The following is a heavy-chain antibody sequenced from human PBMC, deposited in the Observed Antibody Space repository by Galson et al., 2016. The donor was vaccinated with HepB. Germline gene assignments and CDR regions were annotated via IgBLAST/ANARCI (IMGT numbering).Heavy chain of an antibody. V-gene: IGHV1-18*01. Sequence: SVKVSCKASGYTFTSYGISWVRQAPGQGLEWMGWISGYNGVTDYAQKFQGRVTMTTDTSTSTAYMGLSSVSSDDTAVYYRATAHWDYLPWGQRTPVTVSS. J-gene: IGHJ5*02. CDR3: ATAHWDYLP. CDR2: ISGYNGVT. D-gene: IGHD1-7*01. CDR1: GYTFTSYG.